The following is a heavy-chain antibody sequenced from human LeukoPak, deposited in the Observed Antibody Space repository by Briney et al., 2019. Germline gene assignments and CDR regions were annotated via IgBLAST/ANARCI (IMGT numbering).Heavy chain of an antibody. CDR3: AKDLGGDYGDYVGYFDY. V-gene: IGHV3-23*01. Sequence: GGSLRLSCAASGFTSSSYAMSWVRQAPGKGLEWVSAISGSGGSTYYADSVKGRFTISRDNSKNTLYLQMNSLRAEDTAVYYCAKDLGGDYGDYVGYFDYWGQGTLVTVSS. J-gene: IGHJ4*02. CDR1: GFTSSSYA. D-gene: IGHD4-17*01. CDR2: ISGSGGST.